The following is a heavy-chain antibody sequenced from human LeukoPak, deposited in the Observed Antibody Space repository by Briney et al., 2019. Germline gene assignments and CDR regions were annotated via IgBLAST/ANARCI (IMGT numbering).Heavy chain of an antibody. J-gene: IGHJ4*02. V-gene: IGHV3-48*02. CDR3: ARGTYGEYGGPAY. D-gene: IGHD4-17*01. Sequence: GGSLRLSCAASGFTFSNYCMNWVRQAPGKGLEWVSYISSSGGAMYYADSVRGRFTISRDNAENSLFLQMNSLRDEDTAVYYCARGTYGEYGGPAYWGQGTLVTVSS. CDR2: ISSSGGAM. CDR1: GFTFSNYC.